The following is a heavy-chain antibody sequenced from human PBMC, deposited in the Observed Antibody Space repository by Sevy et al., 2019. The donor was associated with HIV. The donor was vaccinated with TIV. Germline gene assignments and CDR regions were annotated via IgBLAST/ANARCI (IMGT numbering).Heavy chain of an antibody. CDR2: INGHNGNK. J-gene: IGHJ4*02. Sequence: ASVKVSCKASGYIFTSYGISWVRQAPRQGLEWMGWINGHNGNKNYVQNLQGRVTMTTDTSTNTAYMELRSLRSDDTAVYYCARDGYDGSGYQRGLFDFWGQGTLVTVS. V-gene: IGHV1-18*01. D-gene: IGHD3-22*01. CDR1: GYIFTSYG. CDR3: ARDGYDGSGYQRGLFDF.